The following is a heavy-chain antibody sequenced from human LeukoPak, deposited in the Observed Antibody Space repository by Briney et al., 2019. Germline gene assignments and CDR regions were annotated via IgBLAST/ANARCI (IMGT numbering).Heavy chain of an antibody. Sequence: GESLKISCKGSGYSFTSYWIGWVRQMPGKGLEWMGIIYPGDSDTRYGPSFQGQVTISADKSISTAYLQWSSLKASDTAMYYCARAGYCSGGSCYGLSFFDYWGQGTLVTVSS. V-gene: IGHV5-51*01. J-gene: IGHJ4*02. CDR2: IYPGDSDT. D-gene: IGHD2-15*01. CDR3: ARAGYCSGGSCYGLSFFDY. CDR1: GYSFTSYW.